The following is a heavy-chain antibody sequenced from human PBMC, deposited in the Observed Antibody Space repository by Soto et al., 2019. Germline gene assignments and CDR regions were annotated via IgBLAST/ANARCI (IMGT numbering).Heavy chain of an antibody. J-gene: IGHJ5*02. CDR2: ISGYTGDT. CDR1: GYTFTSYG. Sequence: QVQLVQSGAEVKKPGASVKVSCKASGYTFTSYGISWVRQAPGQGLEWMGWISGYTGDTDYAQKFQGRVTMTTDTSTTTAYMEVRSLTTDDTALYYCARDMLVAPAPRRFDPWGQGTLVTVSS. D-gene: IGHD2-2*01. V-gene: IGHV1-18*01. CDR3: ARDMLVAPAPRRFDP.